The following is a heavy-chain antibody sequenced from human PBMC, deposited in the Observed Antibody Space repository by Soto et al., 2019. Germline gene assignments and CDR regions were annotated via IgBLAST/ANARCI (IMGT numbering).Heavy chain of an antibody. CDR2: INPSGGST. V-gene: IGHV1-46*01. J-gene: IGHJ6*02. CDR1: GYTFTIYY. D-gene: IGHD2-2*01. CDR3: ARRETSWVGPLSYGMDV. Sequence: ASVKVSCKASGYTFTIYYLHCVRQSPVQWLEWMGIINPSGGSTSYAQKFQGRVTMTRDTSTRTVYMELSSLRSEDTAVYYCARRETSWVGPLSYGMDVWGQGTTVTVSS.